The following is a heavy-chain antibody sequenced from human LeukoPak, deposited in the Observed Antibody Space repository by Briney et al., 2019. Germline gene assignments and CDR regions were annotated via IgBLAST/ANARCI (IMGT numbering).Heavy chain of an antibody. CDR3: ASTFYGDSPPY. D-gene: IGHD4-17*01. V-gene: IGHV3-66*01. J-gene: IGHJ4*02. CDR2: IYSGGST. CDR1: GFTVSSNY. Sequence: PGGSLRLSCAASGFTVSSNYMSCVRQAPGKGLEWVSVIYSGGSTYYADSVKGRFTISRDNSKNTLYLQMNSLRAEDTAEYYCASTFYGDSPPYWGQGTLVTVSS.